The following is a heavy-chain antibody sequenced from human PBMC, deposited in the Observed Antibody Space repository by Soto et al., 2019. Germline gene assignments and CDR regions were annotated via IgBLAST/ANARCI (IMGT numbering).Heavy chain of an antibody. D-gene: IGHD6-13*01. J-gene: IGHJ6*02. CDR2: ISYDGSNK. CDR3: AKVLYSSSCYSYDVGMDV. Sequence: QVQLVESGGGVVQPGRSLRLSCAASGFTFSSYGMHWVRQAPGKGLEWVAVISYDGSNKYYAESVKGRFTISRDNSKNTLYLQMNSLRAEETAVYYCAKVLYSSSCYSYDVGMDVWGQGTTVTVSS. V-gene: IGHV3-30*18. CDR1: GFTFSSYG.